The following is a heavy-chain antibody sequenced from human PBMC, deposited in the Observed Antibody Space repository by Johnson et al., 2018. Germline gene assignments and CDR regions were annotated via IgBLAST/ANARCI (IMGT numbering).Heavy chain of an antibody. CDR3: ARDSGIIVAPAPDAFDI. CDR1: GFTFRTYT. CDR2: ISGSSLYK. Sequence: VQLVQSGGGLVKPGGSLSLSCAASGFTFRTYTMSWVRQAPGQGLEWVSSISGSSLYKYYADSMKGRFTISRDNAKNLLYLNMSGLRAEYTAVYYCARDSGIIVAPAPDAFDIWGQGTVVTVSS. J-gene: IGHJ3*02. D-gene: IGHD2-2*01. V-gene: IGHV3-21*06.